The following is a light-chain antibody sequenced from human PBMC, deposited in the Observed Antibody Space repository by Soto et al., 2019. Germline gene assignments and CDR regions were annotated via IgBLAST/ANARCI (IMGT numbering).Light chain of an antibody. V-gene: IGKV3-15*01. Sequence: EIMMTQSPGTLSVSPGEGATLSCRASQSVAGNLAWYQQKPGQPPRLLIYGVSTRATGVPARFSGSGSETDFSLTISSLQIEDFALYYCQQSNNWPPLTFGGGTKVDIK. J-gene: IGKJ4*01. CDR1: QSVAGN. CDR2: GVS. CDR3: QQSNNWPPLT.